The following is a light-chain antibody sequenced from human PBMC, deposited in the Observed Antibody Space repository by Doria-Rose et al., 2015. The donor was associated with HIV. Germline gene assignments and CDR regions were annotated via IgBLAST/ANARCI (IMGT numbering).Light chain of an antibody. J-gene: IGKJ3*01. CDR1: QSLLYTSKNY. CDR2: WAS. CDR3: QQYYDTPS. Sequence: TQSPESPGMSLGERATLNCKSNQSLLYTSKNYLAWYQQKPGQPPKLLIYWASTQQSGVPARFSGSGSGTEFTLTISSLEAEDVAVYYCQQYYDTPSFGPGTTVDIK. V-gene: IGKV4-1*01.